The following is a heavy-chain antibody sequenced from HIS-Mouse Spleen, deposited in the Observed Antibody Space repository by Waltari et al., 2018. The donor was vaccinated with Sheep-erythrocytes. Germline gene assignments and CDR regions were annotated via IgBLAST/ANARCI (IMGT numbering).Heavy chain of an antibody. CDR1: GFTFSSYA. Sequence: EVQLLESGGGLVQPGGSLRLSCAASGFTFSSYAMSWVRQAPGKGLEWVSAIRGSGGRTYYADSVKGRFTIARDNSKNTLYLQMNSLRAEDMAVYYCAKTLVGATRAFDIWGQGTMVTVSS. CDR3: AKTLVGATRAFDI. D-gene: IGHD1-26*01. V-gene: IGHV3-23*01. CDR2: IRGSGGRT. J-gene: IGHJ3*02.